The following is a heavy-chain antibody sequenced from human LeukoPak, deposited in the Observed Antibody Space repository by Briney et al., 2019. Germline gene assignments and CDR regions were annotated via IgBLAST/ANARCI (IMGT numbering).Heavy chain of an antibody. J-gene: IGHJ5*02. Sequence: SETLSFTCAVYGGSFSGYYWSWIRQPPGKGLEWIGEINHSGSTNYNPSLKSRVTISVDTSKNQFSLKPSSVTAADTAVYYCARVELVWFDPWGQGTLVTVSS. V-gene: IGHV4-34*01. D-gene: IGHD1-7*01. CDR3: ARVELVWFDP. CDR1: GGSFSGYY. CDR2: INHSGST.